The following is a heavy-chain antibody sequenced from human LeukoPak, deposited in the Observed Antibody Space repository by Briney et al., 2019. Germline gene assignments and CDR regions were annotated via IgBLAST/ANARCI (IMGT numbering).Heavy chain of an antibody. V-gene: IGHV3-7*01. CDR3: ARGKTTVTPGNLDY. CDR1: GFTFSSYW. J-gene: IGHJ4*02. D-gene: IGHD4-17*01. Sequence: PGGSLRLSCVASGFTFSSYWMSWVRQAPGKGLEWVANIKQDGIEKYYVDSVKGRSTISRDNAKNSLYLQMNNLRAEDTAAYYCARGKTTVTPGNLDYWGQGTLVTVSS. CDR2: IKQDGIEK.